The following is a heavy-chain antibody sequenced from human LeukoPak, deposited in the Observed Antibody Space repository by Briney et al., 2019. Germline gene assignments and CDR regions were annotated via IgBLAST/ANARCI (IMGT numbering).Heavy chain of an antibody. CDR2: IYYSGST. D-gene: IGHD3-10*01. V-gene: IGHV4-39*01. Sequence: SETLSLTCTVSGGSISSSSYYWGWIRQPPGKGLEWIGSIYYSGSTYYNPSLKSRVTISVDTSKNQFSLKLSSVTAADTAVYYCARRQDYYGSGSYYHYWGQGTLVTVSS. CDR1: GGSISSSSYY. J-gene: IGHJ4*02. CDR3: ARRQDYYGSGSYYHY.